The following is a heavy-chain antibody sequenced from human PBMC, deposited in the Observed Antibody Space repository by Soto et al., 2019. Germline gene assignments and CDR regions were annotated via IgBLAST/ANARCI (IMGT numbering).Heavy chain of an antibody. CDR1: GFTFTSFT. CDR2: INGAGTIT. D-gene: IGHD3-9*01. Sequence: EVQLVQSGGPLVQPGGSLRLSCAASGFTFTSFTMNWVRQAPGKGLEWISHINGAGTITYDADSVKDRFNISRDNAKNPLYLQMNSLRAEDTAVYYCVTGRDYVWLDHPDNALEVWGQGTMVTVSA. J-gene: IGHJ3*01. V-gene: IGHV3-48*01. CDR3: VTGRDYVWLDHPDNALEV.